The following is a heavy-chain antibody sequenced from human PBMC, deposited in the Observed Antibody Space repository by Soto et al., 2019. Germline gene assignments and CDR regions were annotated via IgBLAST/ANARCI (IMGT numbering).Heavy chain of an antibody. J-gene: IGHJ4*02. CDR3: AKERSVVATTPDFDY. Sequence: QVQLVESGGGVVQPGRSLRLSCAASGFTFSSFGMHCVRQAPGKGLEWVAVASYDGSYKYYADSVKGRFTISRDNSKNTLYLQMNSLRAEDTAVYYCAKERSVVATTPDFDYWGQGTLVTVSS. D-gene: IGHD5-12*01. CDR2: ASYDGSYK. CDR1: GFTFSSFG. V-gene: IGHV3-30*18.